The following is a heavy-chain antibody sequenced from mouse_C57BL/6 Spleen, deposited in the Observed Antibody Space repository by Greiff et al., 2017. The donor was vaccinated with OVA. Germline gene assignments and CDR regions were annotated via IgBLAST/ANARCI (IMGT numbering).Heavy chain of an antibody. V-gene: IGHV1-66*01. CDR2: IYPGSGNT. CDR3: ANHYYGSSYAMDY. CDR1: GYSFTSYY. Sequence: VQLQQSGPELVKPGASVKISCKASGYSFTSYYIHWVKQRPGQGLEWIGWIYPGSGNTKYNEKFKGKATLTADTSSSTAYMQLSSLTSEDSAVYYCANHYYGSSYAMDYWGQGTSVTVSS. D-gene: IGHD1-1*01. J-gene: IGHJ4*01.